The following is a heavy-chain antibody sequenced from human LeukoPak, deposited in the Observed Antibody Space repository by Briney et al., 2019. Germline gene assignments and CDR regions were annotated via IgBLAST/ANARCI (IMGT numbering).Heavy chain of an antibody. J-gene: IGHJ6*03. Sequence: SETLSLTCTVSGGSISSSSYYWGWIRQPPGKGLEWIGSIYYSGSTYYNPSLKSRVTISVDTSKNQFSLKLSSVTAADTAVYYCASGYSRGRAYYYYYYYMDVWGKGTTVTVSS. V-gene: IGHV4-39*01. CDR1: GGSISSSSYY. D-gene: IGHD6-13*01. CDR3: ASGYSRGRAYYYYYYYMDV. CDR2: IYYSGST.